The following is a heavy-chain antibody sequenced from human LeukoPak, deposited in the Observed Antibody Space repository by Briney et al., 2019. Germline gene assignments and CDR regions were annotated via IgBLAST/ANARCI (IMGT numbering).Heavy chain of an antibody. J-gene: IGHJ4*02. Sequence: GASVKVSCKVSGGTFSSYGISWVRQAPGQGLEWMGRIIPIFGTANYAQEFQGRVTITTDESTNTAYMDLNSLRSEDTAVYYCARTPVYYDSSGYRGWGQGTLVTVSS. D-gene: IGHD3-22*01. CDR3: ARTPVYYDSSGYRG. V-gene: IGHV1-69*05. CDR2: IIPIFGTA. CDR1: GGTFSSYG.